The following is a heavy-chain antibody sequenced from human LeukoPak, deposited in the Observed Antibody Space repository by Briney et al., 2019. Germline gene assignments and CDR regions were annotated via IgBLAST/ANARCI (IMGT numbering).Heavy chain of an antibody. CDR3: ARDSTEYYDFWSGYYTSGMDV. V-gene: IGHV1-69*13. CDR2: IIPILGTA. Sequence: GASVKVSCKASGGTFSSYAISWVRQAPGQGLEWMGGIIPILGTANYAQKFQGRVTITADGSTSTAYMELSSLRSEDTAVYYCARDSTEYYDFWSGYYTSGMDVWGQGTTVTVSS. CDR1: GGTFSSYA. J-gene: IGHJ6*02. D-gene: IGHD3-3*01.